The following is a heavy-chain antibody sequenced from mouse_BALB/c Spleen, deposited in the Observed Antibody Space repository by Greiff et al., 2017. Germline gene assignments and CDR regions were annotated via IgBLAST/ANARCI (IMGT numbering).Heavy chain of an antibody. Sequence: EVQVVESGGDLVKPGGSLKLSCAASGFTFSSYGMSWVRQTPDKRLEWVATISSGGSYTYYPDSVKGRFTISRDNAKNTLYLQMSSLKSEDTAMYYCARLMVTAYYFDYWGQGTTLTVSS. J-gene: IGHJ2*01. V-gene: IGHV5-6*01. CDR2: ISSGGSYT. CDR3: ARLMVTAYYFDY. CDR1: GFTFSSYG. D-gene: IGHD2-1*01.